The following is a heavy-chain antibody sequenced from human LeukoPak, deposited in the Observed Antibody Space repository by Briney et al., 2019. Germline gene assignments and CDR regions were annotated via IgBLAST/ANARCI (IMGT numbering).Heavy chain of an antibody. CDR3: AREGHPYGMDV. V-gene: IGHV3-53*01. CDR2: TYNGGST. Sequence: GSLGLSCAASGFAISSKYMTWVRQVPGKGLEWVSVTYNGGSTYYADSVKGRFTISRDNSKNTLYLQMNSLRAEDTAVYYCAREGHPYGMDVWGQGTTVTVSS. J-gene: IGHJ6*02. CDR1: GFAISSKY.